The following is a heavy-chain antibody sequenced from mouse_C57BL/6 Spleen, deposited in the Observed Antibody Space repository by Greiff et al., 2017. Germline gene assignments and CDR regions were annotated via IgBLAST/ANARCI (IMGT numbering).Heavy chain of an antibody. Sequence: QVQLQQPGAELVKPGASVKLSCNASGYTFTSYWMQWVKQRPGQGLEWIGEIDPSDSYTNYNQKFKGKATLTVDTSSSTAYMQLSSLTSEDSAVYYYAISGWLLRGFAYWGQGTLVTVSA. J-gene: IGHJ3*01. CDR2: IDPSDSYT. D-gene: IGHD2-3*01. CDR1: GYTFTSYW. V-gene: IGHV1-50*01. CDR3: AISGWLLRGFAY.